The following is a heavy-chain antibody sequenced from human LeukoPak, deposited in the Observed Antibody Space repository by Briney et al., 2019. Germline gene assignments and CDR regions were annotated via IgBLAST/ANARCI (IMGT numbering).Heavy chain of an antibody. V-gene: IGHV3-23*01. CDR3: ARAARGYHY. D-gene: IGHD5-12*01. Sequence: PGGSLRLSCAVSGFTFSSYVMSWVRQAPGKGLEWVSGIIGSGDITYYADSVKGRFTISRDNSKNTLYLQMSTLRADDTGVYYCARAARGYHYWGQGTLVTASS. CDR1: GFTFSSYV. CDR2: IIGSGDIT. J-gene: IGHJ4*02.